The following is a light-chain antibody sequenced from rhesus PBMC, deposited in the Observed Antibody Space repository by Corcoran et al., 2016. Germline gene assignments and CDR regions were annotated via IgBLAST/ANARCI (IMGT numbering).Light chain of an antibody. CDR3: LQYKSYPLT. J-gene: IGKJ4*01. CDR1: QGISSY. CDR2: AAS. Sequence: DIQLTQSPSSLSASVGDRVTITCRASQGISSYLAWFQQKPGKAPKLLIYAASSLESGCPCRFSGSGSVTEFTLTISSLQTEYFAVYYCLQYKSYPLTFGGGTKVEIK. V-gene: IGKV1S13*01.